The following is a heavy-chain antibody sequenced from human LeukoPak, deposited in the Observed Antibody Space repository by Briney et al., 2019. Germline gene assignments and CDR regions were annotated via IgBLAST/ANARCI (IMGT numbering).Heavy chain of an antibody. CDR1: GGSISSSSYY. CDR3: ARLRYPFNSPYNWFDP. J-gene: IGHJ5*02. Sequence: SETLSLTCTVSGGSISSSSYYWGWIRQPAGKGLEWIGRIYTSGSTNYNPSLKSRVTMSVDTSKNQFSLKLSSVTAADTAVYYCARLRYPFNSPYNWFDPWGQGTLVTVSS. CDR2: IYTSGST. D-gene: IGHD4-17*01. V-gene: IGHV4-61*02.